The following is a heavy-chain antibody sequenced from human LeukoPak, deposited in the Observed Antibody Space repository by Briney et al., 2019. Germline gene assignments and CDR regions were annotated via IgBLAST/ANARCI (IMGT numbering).Heavy chain of an antibody. Sequence: ASVKVSCKASGYTFTSYDINWVQQATGQGLEWMGWMNPNSGNTGYAQKFQGRVTMTRNTSISTAYMELSSLRSEDTAVYYCARGSPLLAARHHYWGQGTLVTVSS. CDR2: MNPNSGNT. CDR3: ARGSPLLAARHHY. CDR1: GYTFTSYD. D-gene: IGHD6-6*01. V-gene: IGHV1-8*01. J-gene: IGHJ4*02.